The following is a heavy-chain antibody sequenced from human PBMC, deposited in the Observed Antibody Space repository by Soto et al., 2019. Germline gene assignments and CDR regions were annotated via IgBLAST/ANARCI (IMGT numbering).Heavy chain of an antibody. V-gene: IGHV1-24*01. Sequence: ASVKVSCKVSGYTLTELSMHWVRQAPGKGLEWMGGFDPEDGETIYAQKFQGRVTMTEDTSTDTAYMELSSLRSEDTAVYYCVLMLGHPPGPSLFPCPAPSDL. D-gene: IGHD2-8*01. CDR2: FDPEDGET. J-gene: IGHJ2*01. CDR1: GYTLTELS. CDR3: VLMLGHPPGPSLFPCPAPSDL.